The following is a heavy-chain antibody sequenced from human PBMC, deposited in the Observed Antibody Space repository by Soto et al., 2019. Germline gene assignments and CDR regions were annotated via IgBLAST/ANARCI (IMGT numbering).Heavy chain of an antibody. J-gene: IGHJ4*02. D-gene: IGHD1-26*01. V-gene: IGHV3-15*07. CDR2: IKSKTDGGTT. Sequence: PGGSLRLSCAASGFTFSNAWMNWVRQAPGKGLEWVGRIKSKTDGGTTDYAAPVKGRFTISRDDSKNTLYLQMNSLKTEDTAVYYCTTDAWGNTYSGSYSQVSRKNYWGQGTLVTVSS. CDR1: GFTFSNAW. CDR3: TTDAWGNTYSGSYSQVSRKNY.